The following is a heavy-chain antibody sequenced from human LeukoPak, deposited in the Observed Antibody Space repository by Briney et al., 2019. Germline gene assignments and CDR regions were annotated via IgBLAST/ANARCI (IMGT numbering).Heavy chain of an antibody. CDR2: IKQDGSEK. D-gene: IGHD5-12*01. J-gene: IGHJ3*02. V-gene: IGHV3-7*01. CDR1: GFTFSSYW. CDR3: AREGREATNAFDI. Sequence: GGSLRLSCAASGFTFSSYWMSWVRQAPGKGLEWVANIKQDGSEKYYVDSVKGRFTISRDNAKNSLYLQMNSLRAEDTAVYYCAREGREATNAFDIWGQGTMVTVSS.